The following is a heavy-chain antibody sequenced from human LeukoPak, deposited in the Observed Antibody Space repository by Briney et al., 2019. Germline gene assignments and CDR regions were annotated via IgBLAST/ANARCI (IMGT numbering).Heavy chain of an antibody. CDR2: ISYSGST. J-gene: IGHJ4*02. CDR1: GGSINNGDYY. CDR3: ARAGFGIDF. V-gene: IGHV4-30-4*08. D-gene: IGHD3-10*01. Sequence: SQTLSLTCTVSGGSINNGDYYCSWIRQSPGKGLEWIGYISYSGSTYYNPSLKSRVTISVDTSKNQFSLKLRPVTAADTAVYYCARAGFGIDFWGQGTLVTVSS.